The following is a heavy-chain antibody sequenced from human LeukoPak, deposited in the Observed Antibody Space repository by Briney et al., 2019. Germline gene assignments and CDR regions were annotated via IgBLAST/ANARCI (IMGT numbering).Heavy chain of an antibody. Sequence: KASETLSLTCTVSGGSISSSSYYWGWIRQPQGKGLEWIGSIYYSATPYYNPSLKCRLPISVDTSKTQFSLKLSSVTAADTAVYYCARSSVTTKPQRYYMDVWGKGTTVTVSS. CDR2: IYYSATP. D-gene: IGHD3-3*01. J-gene: IGHJ6*03. V-gene: IGHV4-39*01. CDR3: ARSSVTTKPQRYYMDV. CDR1: GGSISSSSYY.